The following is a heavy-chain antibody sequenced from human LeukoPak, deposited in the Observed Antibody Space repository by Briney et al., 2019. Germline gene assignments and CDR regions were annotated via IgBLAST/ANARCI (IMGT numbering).Heavy chain of an antibody. CDR3: ASPLGDILTGYYGLDY. CDR1: GGTSSSYA. D-gene: IGHD3-9*01. CDR2: IIPILGIA. J-gene: IGHJ4*02. Sequence: SVKVSCKASGGTSSSYAISWVRQAPGQGLEWMGRIIPILGIANYAQKFQGRVTITADKSTSTAYMELSSLRSEDTAVYYCASPLGDILTGYYGLDYWGQGTLVTVSS. V-gene: IGHV1-69*04.